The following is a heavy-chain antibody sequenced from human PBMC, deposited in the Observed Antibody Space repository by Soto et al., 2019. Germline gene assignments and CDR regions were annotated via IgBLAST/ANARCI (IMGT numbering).Heavy chain of an antibody. Sequence: QPGGSLRLSCAASGFTFSSYGMHWVRQAPGKGLEWVAVIWYDGSNKYYADSVKGRFTISRDNSKNTLYLQMNSLRAEDTAVYYCARDNYYDSSGSPGHFDYWGQGTLVTVSS. CDR1: GFTFSSYG. CDR2: IWYDGSNK. V-gene: IGHV3-33*01. J-gene: IGHJ4*02. D-gene: IGHD3-22*01. CDR3: ARDNYYDSSGSPGHFDY.